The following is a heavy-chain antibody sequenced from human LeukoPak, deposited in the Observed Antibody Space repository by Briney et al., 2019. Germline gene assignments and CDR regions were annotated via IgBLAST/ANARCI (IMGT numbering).Heavy chain of an antibody. V-gene: IGHV6-1*01. CDR2: TYYRSTWYS. J-gene: IGHJ5*02. Sequence: SQTLSLTCAISGDSVSSNSVTWNWIRQSPSRGLEWLGRTYYRSTWYSDYAVSVRGRITVNPDTSKNQFSLHLNSVTPEDTAVYYCARRLTQYDCFDPWGQGILLTVSS. D-gene: IGHD2-2*01. CDR3: ARRLTQYDCFDP. CDR1: GDSVSSNSVT.